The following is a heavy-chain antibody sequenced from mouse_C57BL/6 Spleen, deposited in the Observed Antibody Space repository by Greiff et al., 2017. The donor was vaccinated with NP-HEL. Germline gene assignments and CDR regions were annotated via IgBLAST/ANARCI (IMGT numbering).Heavy chain of an antibody. Sequence: QVHVKQSGPGLVQPSQSLSITCTVSGFSLTSYGVHWVRQSPGKGLEWLGVIWSGGSTDYNAAFISRLSISKDNSKSQVFFKMNSLQADDTAIYYCARPLLYDGYYAWFAYWGQGTLVTVSA. CDR2: IWSGGST. CDR3: ARPLLYDGYYAWFAY. CDR1: GFSLTSYG. D-gene: IGHD2-3*01. V-gene: IGHV2-2*01. J-gene: IGHJ3*01.